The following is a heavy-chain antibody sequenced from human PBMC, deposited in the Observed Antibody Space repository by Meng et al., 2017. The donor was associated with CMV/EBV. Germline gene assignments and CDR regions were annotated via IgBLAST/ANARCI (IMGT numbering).Heavy chain of an antibody. J-gene: IGHJ4*02. CDR2: ISWNSGSI. V-gene: IGHV3-9*03. CDR3: AKGLTTVTTFGFDY. Sequence: GESLKISCAASGFTFDDYAMHWVRQAPGKGLEWVSGISWNSGSIGYADSVKGRFTISRDNAKNSLYLQMNSLRAEDMALYYCAKGLTTVTTFGFDYWGQGTLVTVSS. CDR1: GFTFDDYA. D-gene: IGHD4-17*01.